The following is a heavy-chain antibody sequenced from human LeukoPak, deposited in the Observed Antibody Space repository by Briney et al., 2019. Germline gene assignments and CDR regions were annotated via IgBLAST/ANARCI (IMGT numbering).Heavy chain of an antibody. D-gene: IGHD2-15*01. CDR1: GXTFGDHA. V-gene: IGHV3-49*04. CDR2: IRSEVYGATT. J-gene: IGHJ4*02. CDR3: TRFTPYHDY. Sequence: GGSLRLSCTASGXTFGDHAMSWVRQPPGKGLEWVAFIRSEVYGATTEYAASVKGRFTISRDDSKSIVYLQMNSLPTEDTAVYFCTRFTPYHDYWGQGTLVTVSS.